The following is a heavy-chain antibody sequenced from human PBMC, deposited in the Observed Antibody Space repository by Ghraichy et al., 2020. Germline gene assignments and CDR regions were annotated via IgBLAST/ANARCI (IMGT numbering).Heavy chain of an antibody. D-gene: IGHD6-19*01. CDR3: ARDPGYCSGGRCFGDAFDT. V-gene: IGHV3-21*01. J-gene: IGHJ3*02. CDR2: ISTSSSYI. CDR1: GFTFISYS. Sequence: GSLRLSCAASGFTFISYSMYWVRQAPGKGLQWVSSISTSSSYIYYADSVKGRFTISRDNTKNSLYLQMNSLRAEDTARYYCARDPGYCSGGRCFGDAFDTWGQGTMVTVSS.